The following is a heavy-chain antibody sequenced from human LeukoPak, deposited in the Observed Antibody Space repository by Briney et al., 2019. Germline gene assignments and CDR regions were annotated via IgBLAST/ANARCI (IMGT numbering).Heavy chain of an antibody. D-gene: IGHD2-21*02. CDR3: VREDTPATANY. Sequence: GGSLGLSCAASGFNFANHAMSWVRQTAGKGLEWVSAISGGGDITYYADSVKGRFTISRDNSKDTLFLQMHSLRPGDTAVYYCVREDTPATANYWGQGTLVTISS. V-gene: IGHV3-23*01. J-gene: IGHJ4*02. CDR1: GFNFANHA. CDR2: ISGGGDIT.